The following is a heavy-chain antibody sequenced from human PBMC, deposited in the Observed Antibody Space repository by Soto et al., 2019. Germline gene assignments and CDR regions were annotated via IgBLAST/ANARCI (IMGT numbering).Heavy chain of an antibody. V-gene: IGHV3-33*01. J-gene: IGHJ4*02. CDR2: IWYDGSNK. Sequence: QVQLVESGGGVVQPGRSLRLSCAASGFTFSSYGMHWVRQAPGKGLEWVAVIWYDGSNKYYADSVKGRFTIPRDNSKNTLYLQMNSLRAEDTAVYYCARDRYRGGNPENWGQETLVTVSS. CDR1: GFTFSSYG. D-gene: IGHD2-15*01. CDR3: ARDRYRGGNPEN.